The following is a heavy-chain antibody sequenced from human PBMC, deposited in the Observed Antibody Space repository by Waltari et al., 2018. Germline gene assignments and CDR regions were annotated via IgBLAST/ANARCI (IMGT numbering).Heavy chain of an antibody. CDR2: IYYSGST. Sequence: QVQLQESGPGLVKPSETLSLTCTVSGGSISSYYWSWIRQPPGKGLEWIGYIYYSGSTNYNPSLKSRVTISVYTSKNQFSLKLSSVTAADTAVYYCARGAPTGDHTPAFDYWGQGTLVTVSS. CDR3: ARGAPTGDHTPAFDY. V-gene: IGHV4-59*01. D-gene: IGHD7-27*01. J-gene: IGHJ4*02. CDR1: GGSISSYY.